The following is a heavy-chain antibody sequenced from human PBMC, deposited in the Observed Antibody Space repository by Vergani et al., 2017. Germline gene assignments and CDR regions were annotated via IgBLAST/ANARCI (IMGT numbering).Heavy chain of an antibody. D-gene: IGHD3-22*01. CDR3: AKEAAMEYRYYYDISGEAPLVS. V-gene: IGHV3-23*01. CDR1: GFTFSSYA. J-gene: IGHJ5*02. Sequence: EVQLLESGGGLVQPGGSLRLSCAASGFTFSSYAMSWVRQAPGKGLEWVSAISGSGGSTYYADSVKGRFTISRDNSKNTVYLQMNSLRAEDTAVYYCAKEAAMEYRYYYDISGEAPLVSWGQGTLVTVSS. CDR2: ISGSGGST.